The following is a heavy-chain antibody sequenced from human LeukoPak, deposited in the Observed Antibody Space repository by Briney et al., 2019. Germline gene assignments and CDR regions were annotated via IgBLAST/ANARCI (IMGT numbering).Heavy chain of an antibody. V-gene: IGHV3-30*09. CDR2: ISYDGSNK. Sequence: PGGSLTPSCPPSGFTFSSYSMHWVRQAAGKGLDWVAVISYDGSNKYYADSVKGRFAISRDNSKNTLYLQMNSLRAEDTAVYYCARDPHTPLGYCSSTSCPTPDYWGQGTLVTLSS. CDR1: GFTFSSYS. J-gene: IGHJ4*02. CDR3: ARDPHTPLGYCSSTSCPTPDY. D-gene: IGHD2-2*01.